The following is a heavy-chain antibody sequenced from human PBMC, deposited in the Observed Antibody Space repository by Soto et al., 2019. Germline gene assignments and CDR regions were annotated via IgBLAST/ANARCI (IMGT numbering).Heavy chain of an antibody. CDR3: ATYDYVWGSYRYGAFDI. V-gene: IGHV1-18*01. CDR1: GYTFTSYG. D-gene: IGHD3-16*02. Sequence: ASVKVSCKVSGYTFTSYGISWVRQAPGQGLEWMGWISAYNGNTNYAQKLQGRVTMTTDTSTSTAYMELRSLRSDDTAVYYCATYDYVWGSYRYGAFDIWGQGTMVTVSS. CDR2: ISAYNGNT. J-gene: IGHJ3*02.